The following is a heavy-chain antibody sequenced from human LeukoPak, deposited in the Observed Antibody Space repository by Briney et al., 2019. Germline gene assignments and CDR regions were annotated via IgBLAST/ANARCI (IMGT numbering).Heavy chain of an antibody. J-gene: IGHJ5*02. V-gene: IGHV4-4*07. CDR1: GGSISSYY. D-gene: IGHD5-18*01. CDR2: IYTSGST. Sequence: PSETLSLTCTVSGGSISSYYWSWIRQPAGKGLEWIGRIYTSGSTNYNPSLKSRVTMSVDTSKNQFSLKLSSVTAADTAVYYCARDSSYGFLGWFDPWGQGTLVTVSS. CDR3: ARDSSYGFLGWFDP.